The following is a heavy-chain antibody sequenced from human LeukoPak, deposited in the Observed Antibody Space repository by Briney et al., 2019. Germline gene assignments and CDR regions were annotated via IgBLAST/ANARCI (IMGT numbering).Heavy chain of an antibody. V-gene: IGHV4-59*12. CDR3: ARRRITMIVVFQH. CDR2: IYYSGST. J-gene: IGHJ1*01. D-gene: IGHD3-22*01. CDR1: GGSISSYY. Sequence: PSETLSLTCTVSGGSISSYYWSWIRQPPGKGLEWIGYIYYSGSTNYNPSLKSRVTISVDTSKNQFSLKLSSVTAADTAVYYCARRRITMIVVFQHWGQGTLVTVSS.